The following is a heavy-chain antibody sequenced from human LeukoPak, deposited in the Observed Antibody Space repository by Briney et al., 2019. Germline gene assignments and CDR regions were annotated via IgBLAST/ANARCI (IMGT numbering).Heavy chain of an antibody. CDR1: GFTFSDYY. Sequence: GGSLRLSCAASGFTFSDYYMSWIRQAPGKGLEWVSYISSSGSTIYYADSVKGRFTISRDNAKNSLYLQMNSLRAEDTAVYYCATNDYGDNWYFDLWGRGTLVTVSS. J-gene: IGHJ2*01. CDR3: ATNDYGDNWYFDL. D-gene: IGHD4-17*01. CDR2: ISSSGSTI. V-gene: IGHV3-11*01.